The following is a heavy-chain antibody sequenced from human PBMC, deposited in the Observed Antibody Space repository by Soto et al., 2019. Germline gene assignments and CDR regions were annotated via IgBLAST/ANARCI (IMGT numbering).Heavy chain of an antibody. V-gene: IGHV3-30*18. Sequence: QVQLVESGGGVVQPGRSLRLSCAASGFTVSNYGMNWVRQAPGKGLEWVAVISHDGSQKYYADSVKGRFTISRDISKNTLSLLMNTVRPEDTAVYYCVKESPLIRPRYECCGYYGFYYWGQGTLGTGFS. CDR3: VKESPLIRPRYECCGYYGFYY. CDR1: GFTVSNYG. CDR2: ISHDGSQK. J-gene: IGHJ4*02. D-gene: IGHD3-22*01.